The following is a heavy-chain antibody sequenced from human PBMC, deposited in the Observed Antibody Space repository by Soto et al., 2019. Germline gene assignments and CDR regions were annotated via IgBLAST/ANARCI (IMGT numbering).Heavy chain of an antibody. CDR3: ARSTSLGGMDV. D-gene: IGHD1-1*01. V-gene: IGHV3-21*01. Sequence: EVQLVESGGGLVMPGGSLRLSCIASGFSFSTYSMNWVRQAPGKGLEWVSSIRRSGDYTYYADSLKGRFTIPRDNAKTSLSLQMISLRAEDTAAYYCARSTSLGGMDVWGQGTTVTVSS. J-gene: IGHJ6*02. CDR1: GFSFSTYS. CDR2: IRRSGDYT.